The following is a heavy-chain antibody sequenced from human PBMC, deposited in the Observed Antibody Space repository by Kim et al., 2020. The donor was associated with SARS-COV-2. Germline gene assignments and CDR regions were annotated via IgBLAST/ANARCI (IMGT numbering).Heavy chain of an antibody. J-gene: IGHJ4*02. V-gene: IGHV1-8*01. CDR1: GYTFITYD. CDR2: LNPNRGNT. Sequence: ASVKVSCKASGYTFITYDINWVRQATGQGLEWMGWLNPNRGNTGYAQKFQGRVTMTRNTSISTAYMELSSLIYEDTAVFYCARGVGSGARGYWGQGTLVTVSS. D-gene: IGHD1-26*01. CDR3: ARGVGSGARGY.